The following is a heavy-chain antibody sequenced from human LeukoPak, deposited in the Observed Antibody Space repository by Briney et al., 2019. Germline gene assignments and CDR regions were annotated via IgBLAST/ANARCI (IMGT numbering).Heavy chain of an antibody. D-gene: IGHD2-15*01. J-gene: IGHJ4*02. V-gene: IGHV1-18*01. CDR2: ISAYNGNT. Sequence: ASVKVSCKASGDTFTSYGFTWVRQAPGQGLEWMGWISAYNGNTNYAQKLQGRITMTTDTSTTTVYMELRSLRSDDTAMYYCARGVASGPQGFDYWGQGTLVTVSS. CDR3: ARGVASGPQGFDY. CDR1: GDTFTSYG.